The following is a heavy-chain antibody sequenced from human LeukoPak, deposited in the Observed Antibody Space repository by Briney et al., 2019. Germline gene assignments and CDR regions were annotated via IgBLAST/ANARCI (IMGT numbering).Heavy chain of an antibody. J-gene: IGHJ4*02. V-gene: IGHV4-39*07. Sequence: PSETLSLTCTVSGGSISSSSYYWGWIRQPPGKGLEWIGSIYYSGSTYYNPSLKSRVTISLDTSKNQFSLKLSSVTAADTAVYYCARDLAGHFGGFYFDYWGQGTLVTVSS. D-gene: IGHD2-21*01. CDR1: GGSISSSSYY. CDR2: IYYSGST. CDR3: ARDLAGHFGGFYFDY.